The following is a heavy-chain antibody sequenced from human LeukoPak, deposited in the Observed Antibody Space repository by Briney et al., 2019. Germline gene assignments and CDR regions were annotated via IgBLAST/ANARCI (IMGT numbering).Heavy chain of an antibody. J-gene: IGHJ4*02. Sequence: GRSLRLSCAASGFTFSSCAMYWVRQAPGKGLEWVAMISYDGTYNYYADSVKGRFTISRDNSHSTLHLQMNSLRAEDTAVYYCARRRIGVLRGVTGPPDYWGQGTLVTVSS. CDR1: GFTFSSCA. D-gene: IGHD3-10*01. CDR2: ISYDGTYN. CDR3: ARRRIGVLRGVTGPPDY. V-gene: IGHV3-30*04.